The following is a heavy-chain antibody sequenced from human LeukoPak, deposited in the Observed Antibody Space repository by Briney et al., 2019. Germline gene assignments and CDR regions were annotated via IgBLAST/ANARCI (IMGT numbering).Heavy chain of an antibody. CDR1: GGSIRSYY. D-gene: IGHD3-10*01. CDR2: IGYSGTT. V-gene: IGHV4-59*01. CDR3: ARIGGVFHH. J-gene: IGHJ1*01. Sequence: SETLSLTCTVSGGSIRSYYWSWIRQPPGKGLEWIGQIGYSGTTNYKPSLKSRLTISTDASNNHFSLRLTSVTPADTAVYYCARIGGVFHHWGQGTLVTVSS.